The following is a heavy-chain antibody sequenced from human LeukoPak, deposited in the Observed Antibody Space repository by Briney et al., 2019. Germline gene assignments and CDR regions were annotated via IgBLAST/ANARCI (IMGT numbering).Heavy chain of an antibody. CDR2: ITDTSHI. V-gene: IGHV3-69-1*02. CDR1: GFTFSTHS. Sequence: GGSLRLSCAASGFTFSTHSMNWVRQAPGKGLEWVSSITDTSHIYDAYSVKGRCTISRDNTKNSLYLQMNSLRAEDTAVYFCARSQGGYSYGKIDYWGQGTWSPSPQ. CDR3: ARSQGGYSYGKIDY. J-gene: IGHJ4*02. D-gene: IGHD5-18*01.